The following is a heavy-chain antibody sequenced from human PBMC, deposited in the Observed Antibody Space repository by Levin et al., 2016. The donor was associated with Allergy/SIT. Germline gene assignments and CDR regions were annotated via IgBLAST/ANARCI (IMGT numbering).Heavy chain of an antibody. CDR2: VWANGINK. V-gene: IGHV3-33*08. CDR3: TRDPPNSGWAFDH. Sequence: GESLKISCAASGFTFSIYGMHWVRQAPGKGPEWVSFVWANGINKYYADSVKGRFTISRDNPNNMLYLQMNSLTAEDTAVYYCTRDPPNSGWAFDHWGQGTLVTVSS. J-gene: IGHJ4*02. D-gene: IGHD5-12*01. CDR1: GFTFSIYG.